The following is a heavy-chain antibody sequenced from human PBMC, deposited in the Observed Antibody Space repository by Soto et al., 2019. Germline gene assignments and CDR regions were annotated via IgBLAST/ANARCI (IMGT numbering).Heavy chain of an antibody. CDR2: INSDGSST. V-gene: IGHV3-74*01. CDR1: GFTFSSYS. CDR3: AREGGFEEAFDY. Sequence: GGSLRLSCAASGFTFSSYSMNWVRQAPGKGLEWVSYINSDGSSTSYADSVKGRFTISRDNAKNTLYLQMNSLRAEDTAVYYCAREGGFEEAFDYWGQGTLVTVSS. D-gene: IGHD3-10*01. J-gene: IGHJ4*02.